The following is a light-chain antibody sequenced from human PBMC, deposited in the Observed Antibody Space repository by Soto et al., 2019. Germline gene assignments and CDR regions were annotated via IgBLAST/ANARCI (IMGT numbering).Light chain of an antibody. J-gene: IGLJ2*01. CDR2: DNR. CDR3: QVWDTSSDHPV. V-gene: IGLV3-21*01. CDR1: NIGIKD. Sequence: SYELTQLPSVSVAPGQTASISCGGNNIGIKDVYWYQQQPGQAPVLVIYDNRDRPSGIPERFSGSKSGNTATLTISRVEAGDEADYYCQVWDTSSDHPVFGGGTKVTVL.